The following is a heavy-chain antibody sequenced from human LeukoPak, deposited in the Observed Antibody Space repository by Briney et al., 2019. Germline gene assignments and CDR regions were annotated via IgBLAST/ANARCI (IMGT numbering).Heavy chain of an antibody. CDR3: ARWFCGASCYYMDV. CDR1: GGSLSNYY. J-gene: IGHJ6*03. D-gene: IGHD2-2*01. V-gene: IGHV4-34*01. CDR2: ITHSGRT. Sequence: SETLSLTCAVYGGSLSNYYWSWVRQPPGKGLEWIGEITHSGRTNYNPSLKSRVTISLDTSKNQFSLRLTSVAAADTAVYYCARWFCGASCYYMDVWGKGTTVTVSS.